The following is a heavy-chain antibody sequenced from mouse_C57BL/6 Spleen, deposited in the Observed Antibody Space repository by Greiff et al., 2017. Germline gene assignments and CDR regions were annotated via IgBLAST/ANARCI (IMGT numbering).Heavy chain of an antibody. V-gene: IGHV10-1*01. CDR2: IRSKSNNYAT. CDR1: GFSFNTYA. J-gene: IGHJ2*01. CDR3: VRHVYDGFDY. D-gene: IGHD2-3*01. Sequence: EVKLVESGGGLVQPKGSLKLSCAASGFSFNTYAMNWVRQAPGKGLEWVARIRSKSNNYATYYADSVKDRFTISRDDSESMLYLQMNNLKTEDTAMYYCVRHVYDGFDYWGQGTTLTVSS.